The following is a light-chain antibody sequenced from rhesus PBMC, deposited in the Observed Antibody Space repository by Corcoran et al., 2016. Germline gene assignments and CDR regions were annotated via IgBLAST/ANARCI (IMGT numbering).Light chain of an antibody. CDR1: QGISNN. J-gene: IGKJ1*01. V-gene: IGKV1S14*01. CDR2: FAS. Sequence: DIQMTQSPSSLSASVGDTVTITCRASQGISNNLAWYQQKPGKAPKPLIYFASNLESGVPSRFSGSGSGTDYTLTINRLQPEDFAIYYCQQHNNYPRTFGQGTKVEI. CDR3: QQHNNYPRT.